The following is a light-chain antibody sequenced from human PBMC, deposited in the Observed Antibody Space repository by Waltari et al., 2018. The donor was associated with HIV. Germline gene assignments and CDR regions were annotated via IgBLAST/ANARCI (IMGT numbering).Light chain of an antibody. V-gene: IGLV1-51*01. CDR3: GTWESSLGAGV. J-gene: IGLJ3*02. CDR2: DNN. Sequence: QSVLTQPPSVSAAPGQKVTISCSGSSSNFGNSFVSWYQHLPGAAPKLLIYDNNKRPSGISDRFSGSKSGTSATLAITGLQTWDEADYYCGTWESSLGAGVFGGGTRLTVL. CDR1: SSNFGNSF.